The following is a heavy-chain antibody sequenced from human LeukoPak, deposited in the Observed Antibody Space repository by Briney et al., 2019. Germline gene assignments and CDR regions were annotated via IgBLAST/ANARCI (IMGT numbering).Heavy chain of an antibody. CDR1: GGSFSGYY. CDR2: INHSGST. V-gene: IGHV4-34*01. J-gene: IGHJ4*02. CDR3: ARLNRRYCSGGSCYSYYFDY. D-gene: IGHD2-15*01. Sequence: SETLSLTCAVYGGSFSGYYWSWIRQPPGKGLEWIGEINHSGSTNYNPSLKSRVTISVDTSKNQFSLKLSSVTAAGTAVYYCARLNRRYCSGGSCYSYYFDYWGQGTLVTVSS.